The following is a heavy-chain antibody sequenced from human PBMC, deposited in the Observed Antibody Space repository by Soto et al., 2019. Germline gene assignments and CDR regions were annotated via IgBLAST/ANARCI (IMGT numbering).Heavy chain of an antibody. J-gene: IGHJ4*02. Sequence: ASVKVSCKASGYAFTGYYMHWVRQAPGQGLEWMGWINPNSGGTNYAQKFQGWVTMTRDTSISTAYMELSRLRSDDTAVYYCARDAYYYGSGSYSLWDYWGQGTLVTVSS. CDR3: ARDAYYYGSGSYSLWDY. D-gene: IGHD3-10*01. V-gene: IGHV1-2*04. CDR2: INPNSGGT. CDR1: GYAFTGYY.